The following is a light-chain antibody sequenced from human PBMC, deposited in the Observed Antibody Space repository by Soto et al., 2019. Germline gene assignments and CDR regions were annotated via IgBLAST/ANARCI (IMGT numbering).Light chain of an antibody. CDR3: QQCSNWPLT. CDR1: QNVCNN. V-gene: IGKV3-15*01. Sequence: EIEMTQSPATLSVSLGERATLSCRASQNVCNNLAWYQQKPGQPPKLLIYDASTRATGIPARFSGSGYGTEFTLTISSLQSEDFAVYFCQQCSNWPLTFGGGTKVEIK. CDR2: DAS. J-gene: IGKJ4*01.